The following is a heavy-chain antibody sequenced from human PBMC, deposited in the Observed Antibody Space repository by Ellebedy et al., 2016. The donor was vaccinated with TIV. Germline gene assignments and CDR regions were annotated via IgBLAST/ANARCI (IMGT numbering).Heavy chain of an antibody. Sequence: MPSETLSLTCAVYGVSFSGSYWSWIRRPPGKGLEWIGEINHSVGTNSNPSPKSRVTRSLDTSKNQFSLKLTSVSAAEKADYFCARGLGGGEYFDFWGQGTPVTVSS. D-gene: IGHD2/OR15-2a*01. J-gene: IGHJ4*02. CDR2: INHSVGT. CDR3: ARGLGGGEYFDF. CDR1: GVSFSGSY. V-gene: IGHV4-34*01.